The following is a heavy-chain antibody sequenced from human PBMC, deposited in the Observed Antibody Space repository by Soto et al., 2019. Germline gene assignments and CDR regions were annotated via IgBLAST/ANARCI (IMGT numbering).Heavy chain of an antibody. D-gene: IGHD2-15*01. CDR2: IKSKSDDGTT. J-gene: IGHJ4*02. CDR1: ELTFSNAW. Sequence: EVQLVESGGGLVKPGGSLRLSCAASELTFSNAWMSWVRQAPGKGLEWVGRIKSKSDDGTTDYAAPLKGRFIISRDDSKYTVFLQMSSLNTDDTAVYCCNADPVRCSGVGCYGLFDHWGQGTLVTVSS. CDR3: NADPVRCSGVGCYGLFDH. V-gene: IGHV3-15*01.